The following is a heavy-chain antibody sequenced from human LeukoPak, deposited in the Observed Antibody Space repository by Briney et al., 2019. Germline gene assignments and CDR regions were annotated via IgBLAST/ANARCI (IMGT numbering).Heavy chain of an antibody. D-gene: IGHD3-22*01. CDR1: GGSSSTYY. J-gene: IGHJ4*02. CDR2: FSNSGNT. CDR3: ARYDSSGRTFDF. Sequence: SETLPLTCSVSGGSSSTYYWSWVRQPPGKGLEWIGYFSNSGNTNYNPSLKSRVTISGDTSTNQFFLKLSSVTAADTAVYFCARYDSSGRTFDFWGQGTLVTVSS. V-gene: IGHV4-59*01.